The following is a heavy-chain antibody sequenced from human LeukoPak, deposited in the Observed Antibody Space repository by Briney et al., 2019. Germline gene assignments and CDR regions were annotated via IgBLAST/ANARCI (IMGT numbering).Heavy chain of an antibody. Sequence: SETLSLTCTVSGGSISSGSYYWSWIRQPAGKGLEWIGRIYTSGSTNYNPSLKSRVTISVDTSKHQFSLKLSSVTAADTAVYYCASIGGYDDYWGQGTLVTVSS. CDR3: ASIGGYDDY. CDR1: GGSISSGSYY. CDR2: IYTSGST. V-gene: IGHV4-61*02. J-gene: IGHJ4*02. D-gene: IGHD5-12*01.